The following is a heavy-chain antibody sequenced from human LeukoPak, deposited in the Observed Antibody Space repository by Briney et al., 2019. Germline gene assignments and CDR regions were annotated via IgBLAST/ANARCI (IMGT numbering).Heavy chain of an antibody. CDR1: GFTFGSYA. CDR2: ISGSGGST. V-gene: IGHV3-23*01. Sequence: PGGSLRLSCAASGFTFGSYAMSWVRQAPGKGLEWVSAISGSGGSTYYADSVKGRFTISRDNSKNTLYLQMNSLRAEDTAVYYCAMQWLVLGAIDYWGQGTLVTVSS. J-gene: IGHJ4*02. D-gene: IGHD6-19*01. CDR3: AMQWLVLGAIDY.